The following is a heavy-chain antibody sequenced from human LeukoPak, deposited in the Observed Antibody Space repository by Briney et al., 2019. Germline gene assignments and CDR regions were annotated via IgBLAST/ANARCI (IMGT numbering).Heavy chain of an antibody. Sequence: SETLSLTCTVSGGSISSYYWGWIRQPPGKGLEWIGNIYSSGSTYYNPSLKSRVTISVATSKNQFSLKLSSVTAADTAVYYCARAVGYFDWLPLFDYWGQGTLVTVSS. D-gene: IGHD3-9*01. CDR1: GGSISSYY. J-gene: IGHJ4*02. CDR2: IYSSGST. V-gene: IGHV4-39*07. CDR3: ARAVGYFDWLPLFDY.